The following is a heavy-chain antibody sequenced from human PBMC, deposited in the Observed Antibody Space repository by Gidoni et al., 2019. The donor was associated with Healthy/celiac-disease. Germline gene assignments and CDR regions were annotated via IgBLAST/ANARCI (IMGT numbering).Heavy chain of an antibody. J-gene: IGHJ6*02. V-gene: IGHV3-23*01. Sequence: EVQLLESGGGLVQPGGSLRLSCAASGFTFRSYAMSWVRPAPGKGLEWVSAISGSGGSTYYADSVKGRFTISRDNSKNTLYLQMNSLRAEDTAVYYCTVVPAAHQGYYYYGMDVWGQGTTVTVSS. D-gene: IGHD2-2*01. CDR1: GFTFRSYA. CDR2: ISGSGGST. CDR3: TVVPAAHQGYYYYGMDV.